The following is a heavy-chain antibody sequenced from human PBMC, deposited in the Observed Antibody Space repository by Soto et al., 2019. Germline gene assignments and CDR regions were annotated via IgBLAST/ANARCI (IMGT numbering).Heavy chain of an antibody. CDR3: AREGSGYNF. Sequence: GASVKVSCKASGYTFTGYYMHWVRQAPGQGLEWMGGIIPVFGRPNYAQRFRGRLTITADESTNTAYMELIDLTSEDTAVYYCAREGSGYNFWGQGTQVTVSS. CDR1: GYTFTGYY. D-gene: IGHD5-12*01. CDR2: IIPVFGRP. V-gene: IGHV1-69*13. J-gene: IGHJ1*01.